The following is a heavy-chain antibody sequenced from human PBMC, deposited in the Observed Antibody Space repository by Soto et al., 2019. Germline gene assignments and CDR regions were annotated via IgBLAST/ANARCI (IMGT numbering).Heavy chain of an antibody. CDR3: AKDLGPLKLLNYVFYGLDV. D-gene: IGHD2-21*02. J-gene: IGHJ6*02. Sequence: GGSLRLSCNASGFTVSRSYMSWVRQAPGMGLEWVAVIESGGTAHYADSVKGRFTISRDNPNNIIYLQLHTLRAEDTAVYYCAKDLGPLKLLNYVFYGLDVWGQGTTVTVSS. CDR2: IESGGTA. CDR1: GFTVSRSY. V-gene: IGHV3-53*01.